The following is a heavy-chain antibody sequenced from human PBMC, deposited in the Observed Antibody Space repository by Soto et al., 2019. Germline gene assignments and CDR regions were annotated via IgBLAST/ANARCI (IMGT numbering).Heavy chain of an antibody. Sequence: SETLSLTCAVYGGSFSGYYWSWIRQPPGKGLEWIGEINHSGSTNYNPSLKSRVTISVDTSKNQFSLKLSSVTAADTAVYYCATANYDFWSGYYTGSGYFDYWGQGTLVTVSS. J-gene: IGHJ4*02. CDR3: ATANYDFWSGYYTGSGYFDY. D-gene: IGHD3-3*01. CDR2: INHSGST. CDR1: GGSFSGYY. V-gene: IGHV4-34*01.